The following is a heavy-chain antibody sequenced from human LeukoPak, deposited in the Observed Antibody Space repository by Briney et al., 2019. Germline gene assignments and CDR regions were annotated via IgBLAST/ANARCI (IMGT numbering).Heavy chain of an antibody. Sequence: SETLSLTCAVFGGSFSGYYWSWIRQPPGKGLEWIGEINHSGSTNYNPSLKSRVTISVDTSKNQFSLKLSSVTAADTAVYYCARGYRYCSSTSCYTGWFDPWGQGTLVTVSS. V-gene: IGHV4-34*01. CDR2: INHSGST. J-gene: IGHJ5*02. CDR1: GGSFSGYY. D-gene: IGHD2-2*02. CDR3: ARGYRYCSSTSCYTGWFDP.